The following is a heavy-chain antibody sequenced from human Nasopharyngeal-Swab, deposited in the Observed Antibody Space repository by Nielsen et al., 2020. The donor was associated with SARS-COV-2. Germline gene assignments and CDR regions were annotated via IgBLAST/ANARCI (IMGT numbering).Heavy chain of an antibody. Sequence: RQAPGKGLEWIGSIYYSGSTYYNPSLKSRVTISVDTSKNQFSLKLSSVTAADTAVYYCARYSLWLPVNWFDPWAREPWSPSPQ. V-gene: IGHV4-30-4*01. CDR2: IYYSGST. D-gene: IGHD5-18*01. CDR3: ARYSLWLPVNWFDP. J-gene: IGHJ5*02.